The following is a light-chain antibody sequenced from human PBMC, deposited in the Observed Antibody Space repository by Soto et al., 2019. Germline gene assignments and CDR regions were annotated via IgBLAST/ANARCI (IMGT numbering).Light chain of an antibody. CDR3: QQRSNWPRT. Sequence: VLTQSPATLSLSPWKSATLSCRASQNISNYLIWYQQKTGQAPRLLIYDVSNRATGIPDRLSGSGSGTDFNLTISSLEPEDFAVYYCQQRSNWPRTFGQGTKVDIK. J-gene: IGKJ1*01. CDR1: QNISNY. CDR2: DVS. V-gene: IGKV3-11*01.